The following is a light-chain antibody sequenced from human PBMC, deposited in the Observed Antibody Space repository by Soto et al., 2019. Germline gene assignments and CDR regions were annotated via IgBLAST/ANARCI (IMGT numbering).Light chain of an antibody. V-gene: IGKV3-20*01. CDR3: QQYHNSPRT. Sequence: EIVLTQSPGALSLSPGERATLSCRASQSVSSGSLAWYQQKPGQAPRLLIYAASARAPGIPDRFSGSGSGTDFTLTVSRLEPEDFAVYYCQQYHNSPRTFGQGTKVEIK. CDR1: QSVSSGS. CDR2: AAS. J-gene: IGKJ1*01.